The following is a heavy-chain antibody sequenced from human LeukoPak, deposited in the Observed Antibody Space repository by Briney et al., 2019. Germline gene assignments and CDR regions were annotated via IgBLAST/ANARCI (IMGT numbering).Heavy chain of an antibody. D-gene: IGHD3-10*01. V-gene: IGHV4-39*07. J-gene: IGHJ4*02. CDR1: GGSMSSSSYY. CDR3: ASSLTYYYGSGSYSVRGYYFDY. CDR2: IYYSGST. Sequence: PSETLSLTCTVSGGSMSSSSYYWGWIRQPPGKGLEWIGSIYYSGSTYYNPSLKSRVTISVDTSKNQFSLKLSSVTAADTAVYYCASSLTYYYGSGSYSVRGYYFDYWGQGTLVTVSS.